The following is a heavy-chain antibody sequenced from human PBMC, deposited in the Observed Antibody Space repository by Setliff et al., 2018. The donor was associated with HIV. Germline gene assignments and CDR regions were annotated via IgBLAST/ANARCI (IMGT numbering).Heavy chain of an antibody. CDR2: LDYSGTT. V-gene: IGHV4-39*01. Sequence: PSETLSLTCTVSGGSMSGSSYYWGWIRQPPGKGLEWIGSLDYSGTTYYNPSLKSRVTISVDTSKNQFSLRLNSVTAADTAVYYCASDLLVEYFDYWGQGTLVTVSS. J-gene: IGHJ4*02. CDR3: ASDLLVEYFDY. CDR1: GGSMSGSSYY.